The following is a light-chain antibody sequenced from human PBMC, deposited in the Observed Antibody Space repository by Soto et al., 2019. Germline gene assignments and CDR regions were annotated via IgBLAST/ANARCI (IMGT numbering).Light chain of an antibody. J-gene: IGKJ3*01. V-gene: IGKV3D-20*02. CDR3: QQRGNWPPGFT. Sequence: EIVLTQSPGTLSLSLGERATLSCRASQSVSSSYLAWYQQKPGQAPRLLIYGASSRATGIPDRFSGSGSGTDFTLTISRLEPEDFAVYYCQQRGNWPPGFTFGPGTKVDIK. CDR2: GAS. CDR1: QSVSSSY.